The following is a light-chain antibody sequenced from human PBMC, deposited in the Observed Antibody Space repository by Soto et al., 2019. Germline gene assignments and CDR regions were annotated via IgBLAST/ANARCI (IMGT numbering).Light chain of an antibody. Sequence: QSVLTQPASVSGSPGQSITISCTGTSSDVGGYNYVSWYQQHPGKAPKVMIYDVSNRPSGVSNRFSGSKSGNTASLTISGLQAEDEADYYCSSYTSASTPLVFGGGTKVTV. CDR3: SSYTSASTPLV. J-gene: IGLJ2*01. V-gene: IGLV2-14*01. CDR2: DVS. CDR1: SSDVGGYNY.